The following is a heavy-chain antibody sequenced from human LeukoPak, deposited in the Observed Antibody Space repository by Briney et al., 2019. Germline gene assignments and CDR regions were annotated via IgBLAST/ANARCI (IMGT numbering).Heavy chain of an antibody. Sequence: GGSLRLSCAASGFTFSSYWMNWARQAPGKGLEWVASINHNGNVNYYVDSVKGRFTISRDNAKNSLYLQMSNLRAEGTAVYFCARGGGFDVWGQGATVTVSS. J-gene: IGHJ6*02. CDR1: GFTFSSYW. V-gene: IGHV3-7*03. CDR3: ARGGGFDV. CDR2: INHNGNVN. D-gene: IGHD2-15*01.